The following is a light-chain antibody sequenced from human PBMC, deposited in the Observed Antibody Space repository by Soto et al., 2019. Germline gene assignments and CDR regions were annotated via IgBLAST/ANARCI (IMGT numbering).Light chain of an antibody. V-gene: IGKV3-15*01. CDR1: QSVSSN. CDR3: QQYNNWPRT. Sequence: EIVMTQSPATLSVSPGERATLSFRASQSVSSNLAWYQQKPGQAPRLLIYGASTRATGITARFSGSGSGTEFTLTISSLQSEDFAVYYCQQYNNWPRTFGQGTKVDIK. CDR2: GAS. J-gene: IGKJ1*01.